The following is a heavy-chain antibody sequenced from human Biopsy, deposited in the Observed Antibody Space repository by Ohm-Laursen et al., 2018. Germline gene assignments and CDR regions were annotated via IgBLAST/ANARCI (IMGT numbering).Heavy chain of an antibody. J-gene: IGHJ3*01. V-gene: IGHV4-61*08. CDR3: ARLYRLDDYWNDDPPDAFDV. CDR2: ISDRGST. CDR1: GGSTSSSGDY. D-gene: IGHD3-3*01. Sequence: SETLSLTCTVSGGSTSSSGDYWSWIRQPPRKGLEWIGYISDRGSTNYNPSLRGRVTISVDTSKNQFPLKLTSVTAADTAVFFCARLYRLDDYWNDDPPDAFDVWGQGTMVTVSS.